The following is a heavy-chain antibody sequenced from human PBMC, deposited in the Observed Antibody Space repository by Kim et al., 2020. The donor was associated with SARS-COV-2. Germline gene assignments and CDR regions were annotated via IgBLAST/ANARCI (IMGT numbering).Heavy chain of an antibody. CDR3: AKTVDTAMVSYYYYGMDV. J-gene: IGHJ6*02. CDR1: GFTFSSYA. V-gene: IGHV3-23*01. Sequence: GGSLRLSCAASGFTFSSYAMSWVRQAPGKGLEWVSAISGSGGSTYYADSVKGRFTISRDNSKNTLYLQMNSLRAEDTAVYYCAKTVDTAMVSYYYYGMDVWGQGTTVTVSS. D-gene: IGHD5-18*01. CDR2: ISGSGGST.